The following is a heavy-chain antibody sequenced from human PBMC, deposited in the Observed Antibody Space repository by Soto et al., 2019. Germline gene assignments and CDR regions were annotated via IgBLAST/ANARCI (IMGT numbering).Heavy chain of an antibody. CDR1: GGTFSSYA. J-gene: IGHJ4*02. D-gene: IGHD5-12*01. V-gene: IGHV1-69*01. CDR3: ARGRLRPTRYYFDY. CDR2: IIPIFGTA. Sequence: QVQLVQSGAEVKKPGSSVKVSCKASGGTFSSYAISWVRQAPGQRLEWMGGIIPIFGTANYAQKFQGRVTITADESTSTAYMELSSLGSEDTAVYYCARGRLRPTRYYFDYWGQGTLVTVSS.